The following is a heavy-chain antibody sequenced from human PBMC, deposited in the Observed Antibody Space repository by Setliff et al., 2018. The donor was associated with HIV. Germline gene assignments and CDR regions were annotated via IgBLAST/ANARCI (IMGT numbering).Heavy chain of an antibody. J-gene: IGHJ3*02. Sequence: PSETLSLTCTVSGGSISSYYWSWIRQPPGKGLEWIGHMYTSGSTTYNPSLKSRVTLSVDTSRNQFSLKLSSVTAADTAVYYCARAINKSFGIWGQGTMVTVSS. CDR1: GGSISSYY. CDR2: MYTSGST. CDR3: ARAINKSFGI. V-gene: IGHV4-4*08.